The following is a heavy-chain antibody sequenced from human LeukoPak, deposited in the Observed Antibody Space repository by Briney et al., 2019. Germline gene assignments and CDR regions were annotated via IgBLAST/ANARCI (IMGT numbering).Heavy chain of an antibody. V-gene: IGHV4-59*01. CDR1: GGSISSYY. J-gene: IGHJ3*02. Sequence: SETLSLTCTVSGGSISSYYWSWIRQPPGKGLEWIGYIYYSGSANYNPSLKSQVTISVDTSKNQFSLKLSSVTAADTAVYYCARVGYYARAFDIWGQGTMVTVSS. D-gene: IGHD3-10*01. CDR2: IYYSGSA. CDR3: ARVGYYARAFDI.